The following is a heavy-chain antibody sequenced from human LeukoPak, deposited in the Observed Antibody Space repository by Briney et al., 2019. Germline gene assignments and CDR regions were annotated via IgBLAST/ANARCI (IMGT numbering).Heavy chain of an antibody. CDR2: VAWDGGGT. D-gene: IGHD5-24*01. CDR1: GFTFSYYA. V-gene: IGHV3-43*02. CDR3: VRGHGYNLEDYFDN. J-gene: IGHJ4*02. Sequence: GGSLRLSCAASGFTFSYYAMSWVRQAPGKGLEWVSLVAWDGGGTFFADSVKGRFTVPRDNSKNSLSLYMNSLTTEDTALYYCVRGHGYNLEDYFDNWGQGTLVTVSS.